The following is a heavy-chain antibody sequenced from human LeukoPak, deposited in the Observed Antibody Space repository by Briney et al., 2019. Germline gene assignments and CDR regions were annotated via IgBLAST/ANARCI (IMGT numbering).Heavy chain of an antibody. V-gene: IGHV3-64D*06. D-gene: IGHD2-2*01. CDR2: INSNGGST. CDR1: GFTFSNYA. CDR3: VKGTSTKYYYYGMDV. Sequence: GGSLRLSCSASGFTFSNYATHWVRQSPGKGLEYVAGINSNGGSTFYADSVKGRFTMSGDNSKNTLYLQMSSLRAEDTAVYYCVKGTSTKYYYYGMDVWGQGTTVTVSS. J-gene: IGHJ6*02.